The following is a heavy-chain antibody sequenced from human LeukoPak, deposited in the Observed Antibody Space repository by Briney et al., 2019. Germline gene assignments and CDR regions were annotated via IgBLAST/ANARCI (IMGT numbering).Heavy chain of an antibody. J-gene: IGHJ5*02. V-gene: IGHV5-51*01. Sequence: GESLKISCKGFGYSFTSYWIGWVRQMPGKGLEWMGIIYPGDSDTRYSPSFQGQVTISADKSISTAYLQWSSLKASDTAIYYCARRYTRGWDGPGLTWFDPWGQGTLVTVSS. CDR2: IYPGDSDT. CDR1: GYSFTSYW. CDR3: ARRYTRGWDGPGLTWFDP. D-gene: IGHD6-19*01.